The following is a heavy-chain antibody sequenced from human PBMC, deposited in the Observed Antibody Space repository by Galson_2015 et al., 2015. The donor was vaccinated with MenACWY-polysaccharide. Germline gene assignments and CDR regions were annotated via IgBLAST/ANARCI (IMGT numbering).Heavy chain of an antibody. D-gene: IGHD2-2*03. Sequence: SLRLSCAASGFTFSSYGMHWVRQAPGKGLEWVAVIWYDGSNKYYADSVKGRFIISRDNSKSTLYLQMNSLRAEDTAVYYCARDLGGKSSGYCSSTSCYADYWGQGTLVTVSS. CDR3: ARDLGGKSSGYCSSTSCYADY. J-gene: IGHJ4*02. CDR2: IWYDGSNK. V-gene: IGHV3-33*01. CDR1: GFTFSSYG.